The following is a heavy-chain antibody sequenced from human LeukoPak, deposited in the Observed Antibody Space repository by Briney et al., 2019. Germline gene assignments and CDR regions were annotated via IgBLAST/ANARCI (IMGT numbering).Heavy chain of an antibody. D-gene: IGHD6-19*01. J-gene: IGHJ4*02. CDR2: IYYSGST. CDR3: ARVSGYSSGWHDFDY. Sequence: PSETLSLTCTVSGGSISSYYWSWIRQPPGKGLEWIGYIYYSGSTNYNPSLKSRVTISVDTSKNQFSLKLSSVTAADTAVYYCARVSGYSSGWHDFDYWGQGTLVTVSS. V-gene: IGHV4-59*01. CDR1: GGSISSYY.